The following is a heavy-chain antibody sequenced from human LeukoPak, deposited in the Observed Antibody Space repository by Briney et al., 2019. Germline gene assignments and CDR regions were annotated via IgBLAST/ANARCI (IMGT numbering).Heavy chain of an antibody. J-gene: IGHJ6*02. Sequence: ASVKVSCKASGYTFTSYYMHWVRQAPGQGLEWMGIINPSGGSTSYAQKFQGRVTMTRDTSTSTVYMELSSLRSEDTAVCYCARDLYQVVPAAVSYYYYGMDVWGQGTTVTVSS. CDR2: INPSGGST. CDR3: ARDLYQVVPAAVSYYYYGMDV. V-gene: IGHV1-46*01. CDR1: GYTFTSYY. D-gene: IGHD2-2*01.